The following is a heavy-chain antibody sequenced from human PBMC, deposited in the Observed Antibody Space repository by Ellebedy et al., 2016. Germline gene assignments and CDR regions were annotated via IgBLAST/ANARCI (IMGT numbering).Heavy chain of an antibody. CDR2: ISWNSGSI. D-gene: IGHD6-19*01. V-gene: IGHV3-9*01. Sequence: SLKISCAASGFTFDDYAMHWVRQAPGKGLEWVSGISWNSGSIAYVDSVKGRFTISRDNAKGSLYLQMTRLRVEDTAVYYCGAGGGWLSDYWGQGTLVTVSS. CDR1: GFTFDDYA. CDR3: GAGGGWLSDY. J-gene: IGHJ4*02.